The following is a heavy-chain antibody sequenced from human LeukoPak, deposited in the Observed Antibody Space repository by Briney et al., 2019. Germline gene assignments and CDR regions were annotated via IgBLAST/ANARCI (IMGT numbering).Heavy chain of an antibody. Sequence: PSETLSLTCTVSGGSISSSYWSWIRQPPGKGLEWIGLIYDSESTTYNPSFKSRVTISVDTSKNQFSLRLSSVTAADTAVYYCATAPNGGQNWFDPWGQGTLVTVSS. J-gene: IGHJ5*02. CDR1: GGSISSSY. D-gene: IGHD1-1*01. CDR3: ATAPNGGQNWFDP. CDR2: IYDSEST. V-gene: IGHV4-59*08.